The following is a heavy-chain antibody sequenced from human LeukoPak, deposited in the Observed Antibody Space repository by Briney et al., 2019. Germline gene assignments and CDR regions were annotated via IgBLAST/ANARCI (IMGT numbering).Heavy chain of an antibody. CDR1: GFTFSSYG. CDR3: ARDEGPNWNYPIAPDY. Sequence: PGGSLRLSCAASGFTFSSYGMHWVRQAPGKGLEWVAAIWYDGSNKYYADSVKGRFTISRDNSKNTLYLQMNSLRAEDTAVYYCARDEGPNWNYPIAPDYWGQGTLVTVSS. D-gene: IGHD1-7*01. CDR2: IWYDGSNK. J-gene: IGHJ4*02. V-gene: IGHV3-33*01.